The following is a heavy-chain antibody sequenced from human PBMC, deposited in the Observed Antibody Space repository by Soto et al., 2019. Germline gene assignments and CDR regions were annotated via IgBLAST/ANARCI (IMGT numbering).Heavy chain of an antibody. CDR3: ARGSYYLSTGDYFYI. V-gene: IGHV1-69*13. CDR2: IVPVFGTP. CDR1: GGVFSNYA. J-gene: IGHJ4*02. Sequence: SVKVSCKASGGVFSNYALTWVRQAPGQGLEWVGGIVPVFGTPNYAPKFQGRVTVTADESTRTGYMELSSLTSEDTAMYYCARGSYYLSTGDYFYIWGQGTLVTVSS. D-gene: IGHD3-22*01.